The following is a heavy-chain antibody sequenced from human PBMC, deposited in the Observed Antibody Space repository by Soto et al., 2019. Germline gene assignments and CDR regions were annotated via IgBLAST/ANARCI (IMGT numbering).Heavy chain of an antibody. J-gene: IGHJ6*02. D-gene: IGHD6-6*01. CDR1: GYTFTGYY. CDR2: INPNSGGT. CDR3: ARTGSSSISGMDV. V-gene: IGHV1-2*02. Sequence: DSGKVSCKASGYTFTGYYMHWVRQAPGQGLEWMGWINPNSGGTNYAQKFQGRVTMTRDTSISTAYMELSRLRSDDTAVYYCARTGSSSISGMDVWGQGTTVTVSS.